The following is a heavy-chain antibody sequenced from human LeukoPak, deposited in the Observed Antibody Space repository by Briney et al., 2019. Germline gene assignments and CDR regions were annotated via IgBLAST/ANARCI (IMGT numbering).Heavy chain of an antibody. CDR3: ASLRGTTVPGFDY. CDR2: INPNSGGT. Sequence: ASVKVSCKASGYTFTGYYMHWVRQAPGQGLGWMGWINPNSGGTNYAQKFQGRVTMTRDTSISTAYMELSRLRSDDTAVYYCASLRGTTVPGFDYWGQGTLVTVSS. D-gene: IGHD4-11*01. V-gene: IGHV1-2*02. J-gene: IGHJ4*02. CDR1: GYTFTGYY.